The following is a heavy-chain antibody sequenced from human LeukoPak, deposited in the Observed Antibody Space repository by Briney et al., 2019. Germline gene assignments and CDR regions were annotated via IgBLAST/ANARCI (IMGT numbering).Heavy chain of an antibody. CDR1: GFTLTNNW. D-gene: IGHD1-14*01. CDR3: AREFSPEDAFDL. V-gene: IGHV3-74*01. CDR2: VNTYGTNT. Sequence: GGSLRLSCTASGFTLTNNWMHWVRQVPGKGLEWVSRVNTYGTNTNYADSVRGRFTISRDNAKNTLYLQMDSLRAEDSAVYYCAREFSPEDAFDLWGQGTRVTVSS. J-gene: IGHJ3*01.